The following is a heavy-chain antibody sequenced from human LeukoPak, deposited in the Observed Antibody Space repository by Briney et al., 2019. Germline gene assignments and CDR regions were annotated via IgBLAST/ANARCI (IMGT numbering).Heavy chain of an antibody. V-gene: IGHV4-34*01. CDR2: INHSGST. J-gene: IGHJ4*02. CDR1: GGSISSYY. CDR3: ARGATVVGATPFDY. Sequence: SETLSLTCTVSGGSISSYYWSWIRQPPGKGLEWIGEINHSGSTNYNPSLKSRVTISVDTSKNQFSLKLSSVTAADTAVYYCARGATVVGATPFDYWGQGTLVTVSS. D-gene: IGHD1-26*01.